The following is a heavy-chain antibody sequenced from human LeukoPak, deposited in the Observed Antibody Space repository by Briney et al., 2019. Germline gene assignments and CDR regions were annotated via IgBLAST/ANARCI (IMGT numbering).Heavy chain of an antibody. V-gene: IGHV4-59*01. CDR3: ARGRAVAGTDY. J-gene: IGHJ4*02. CDR2: IYYSGST. CDR1: GGSISSYY. D-gene: IGHD6-19*01. Sequence: SETLSLTCTVSGGSISSYYWSWLRQPPGKGLEWIGYIYYSGSTNYNPSLKSRVTISVDTSKNQFSLKLSSVTAADTAVYYCARGRAVAGTDYWGQGTLVTVSS.